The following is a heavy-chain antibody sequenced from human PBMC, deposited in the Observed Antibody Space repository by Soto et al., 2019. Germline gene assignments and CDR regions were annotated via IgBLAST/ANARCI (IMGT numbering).Heavy chain of an antibody. V-gene: IGHV1-69*13. CDR3: ARVPGFWSGYRTSYYYYYYGMDV. Sequence: SVKVSGTSSGGAFSSYASRLVRQAPGQGLECMGGIIPIFGTANYAQKFQGRVTITADESTSTAYMELSSLRSEDTAVYYCARVPGFWSGYRTSYYYYYYGMDVWGQGTTVTVSS. CDR2: IIPIFGTA. CDR1: GGAFSSYA. J-gene: IGHJ6*02. D-gene: IGHD3-3*01.